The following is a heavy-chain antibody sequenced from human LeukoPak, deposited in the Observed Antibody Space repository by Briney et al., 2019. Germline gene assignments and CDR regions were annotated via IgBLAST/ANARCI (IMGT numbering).Heavy chain of an antibody. CDR3: AKDSRRGGGSFIVH. D-gene: IGHD5-12*01. CDR1: GFTFSSYA. J-gene: IGHJ4*02. CDR2: ISGSGGST. V-gene: IGHV3-23*01. Sequence: GVLRLSCAASGFTFSSYAMSWVRQAPGKGLEWVSAISGSGGSTYYADSVKGRFTISRDNSKNTLYLQMNSLRAEDTAVYHCAKDSRRGGGSFIVHWGQGTLVTVSS.